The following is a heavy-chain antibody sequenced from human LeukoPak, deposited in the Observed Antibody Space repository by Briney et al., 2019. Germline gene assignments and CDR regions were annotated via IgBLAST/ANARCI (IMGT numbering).Heavy chain of an antibody. CDR1: GYHFGSYW. CDR2: IYPGDSDA. J-gene: IGHJ4*02. V-gene: IGHV5-51*01. D-gene: IGHD1-26*01. CDR3: ARPPFGGTREIAF. Sequence: GESLKISCTGTGYHFGSYWIGWVRQRPGKGLEWMGIIYPGDSDAKYSPSFQGQVTISADKSLSTAYLQWSRLKASDSATYYCARPPFGGTREIAFWGQGTPVTVS.